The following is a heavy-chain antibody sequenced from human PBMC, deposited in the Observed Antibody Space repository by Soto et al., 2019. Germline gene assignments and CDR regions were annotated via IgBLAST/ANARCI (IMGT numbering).Heavy chain of an antibody. V-gene: IGHV4-59*01. J-gene: IGHJ4*02. CDR1: GGSISSYY. CDR2: IYYSGST. CDR3: ARAKYGTALR. Sequence: SETLSLTCTVSGGSISSYYWSWIRQPPGKGLEWIGYIYYSGSTNYNPSLKSRVTISVDTSKNQFSLKLSSVTAADTAVYYCARAKYGTALRWGQGTLVTVSS. D-gene: IGHD1-1*01.